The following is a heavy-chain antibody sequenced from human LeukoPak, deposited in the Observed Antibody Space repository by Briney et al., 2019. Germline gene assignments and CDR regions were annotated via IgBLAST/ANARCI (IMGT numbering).Heavy chain of an antibody. J-gene: IGHJ4*02. V-gene: IGHV3-23*01. Sequence: GGSLRLSCAASGFTFSSYATSWVRQAPGKGLEWVSAISGSGGSTYYADSVKGRFTISRDNSKNTLYLQMNSLRAEDTAVYYCAKDLGIAAAGPLFDYWGQGTLVTVSS. CDR1: GFTFSSYA. CDR2: ISGSGGST. D-gene: IGHD6-13*01. CDR3: AKDLGIAAAGPLFDY.